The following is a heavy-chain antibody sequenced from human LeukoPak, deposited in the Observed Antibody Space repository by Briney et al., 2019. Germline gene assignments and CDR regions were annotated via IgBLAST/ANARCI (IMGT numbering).Heavy chain of an antibody. Sequence: GASEKVSCKASGFTFTDYYMHWVRLAPGQGLEWMGYINPHSGVTSFPQKFRGRVTLTTDTSISAAYMELSSLISDDTAMYYGVREGITKAFDLWGQGALVTVSS. CDR2: INPHSGVT. V-gene: IGHV1-2*02. D-gene: IGHD1-14*01. CDR3: VREGITKAFDL. CDR1: GFTFTDYY. J-gene: IGHJ4*02.